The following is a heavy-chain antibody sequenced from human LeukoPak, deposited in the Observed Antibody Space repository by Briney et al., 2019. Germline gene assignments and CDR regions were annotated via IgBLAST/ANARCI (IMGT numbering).Heavy chain of an antibody. D-gene: IGHD2-2*01. V-gene: IGHV1-8*03. J-gene: IGHJ6*03. CDR3: ARMKVIYCSSTSCYDSLRYYYYYMDV. CDR1: GYTFTSYD. Sequence: ASVKVSCKASGYTFTSYDINWVRQATGQGLEWMGWMNPNSGNTGYAQKFQGRVTITRNTSISTAYMELSSLRSEDTAVYYCARMKVIYCSSTSCYDSLRYYYYYMDVWGKGTTVTISS. CDR2: MNPNSGNT.